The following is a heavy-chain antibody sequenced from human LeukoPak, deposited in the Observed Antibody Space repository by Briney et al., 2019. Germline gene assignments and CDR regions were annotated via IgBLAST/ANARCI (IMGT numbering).Heavy chain of an antibody. CDR3: ATTGRPHYCSGGSCSNNFDY. CDR2: IIPIFGTP. D-gene: IGHD2-15*01. CDR1: GGTFSSYA. J-gene: IGHJ4*02. V-gene: IGHV1-69*06. Sequence: GASVKVSCKASGGTFSSYAISWVRQAPGQGLEWMGGIIPIFGTPNYAQKFQGRVTMTEDTSTDTAYMELSSLRSEDTAVYYCATTGRPHYCSGGSCSNNFDYWGQGTLVTVSS.